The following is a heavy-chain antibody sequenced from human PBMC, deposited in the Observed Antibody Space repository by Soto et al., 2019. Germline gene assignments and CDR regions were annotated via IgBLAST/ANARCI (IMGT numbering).Heavy chain of an antibody. CDR2: IYYSGNT. CDR1: GDSITSGDYY. J-gene: IGHJ4*02. CDR3: ASFVGLLWGGVSPAESWGSYYFDN. Sequence: VQLQESGPGLVKPSQTLSLTCTVSGDSITSGDYYWSWIRQPPGKVLEWIGYIYYSGNTHYNPSLKSRVIMSVDTSKNQFSLKLTSVTAADTAVYYCASFVGLLWGGVSPAESWGSYYFDNWGQGTLVTVSS. V-gene: IGHV4-30-4*01. D-gene: IGHD2-8*01.